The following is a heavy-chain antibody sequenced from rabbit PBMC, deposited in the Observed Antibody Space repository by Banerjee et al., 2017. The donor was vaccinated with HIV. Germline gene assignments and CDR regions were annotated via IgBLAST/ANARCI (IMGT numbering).Heavy chain of an antibody. V-gene: IGHV1S40*01. Sequence: QSLEESGGDLVKPGASLTLTCKASGFSFSSGYYMCWVRQAPGKRPEWIACIYNGDGSTYYASWVNGRFTISKTSSTTVTLQMTSLTAADTATYFCARDSVDSGGDYRYFTLWGPGTLVTVS. D-gene: IGHD2-1*01. CDR2: IYNGDGST. J-gene: IGHJ4*01. CDR1: GFSFSSGYY. CDR3: ARDSVDSGGDYRYFTL.